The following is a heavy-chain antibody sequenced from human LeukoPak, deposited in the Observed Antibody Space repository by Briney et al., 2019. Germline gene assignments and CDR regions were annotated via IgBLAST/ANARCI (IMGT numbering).Heavy chain of an antibody. CDR1: GFTFTSSA. D-gene: IGHD1-20*01. V-gene: IGHV1-58*02. CDR2: IVVGSGNT. J-gene: IGHJ6*02. Sequence: SVKVSCTASGFTFTSSAMQWVRQARGQRLEWIGWIVVGSGNTNYAQKFQERVTITRDMSTSTAYMELSSLRSEDTAVYYCAAEYNWNYYYGMDVWGQGTTVTVSS. CDR3: AAEYNWNYYYGMDV.